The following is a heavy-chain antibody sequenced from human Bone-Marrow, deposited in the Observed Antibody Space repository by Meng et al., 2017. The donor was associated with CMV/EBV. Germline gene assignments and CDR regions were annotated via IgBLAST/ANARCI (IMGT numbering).Heavy chain of an antibody. CDR3: ARPNPLENHYYGMDA. J-gene: IGHJ6*02. Sequence: KVSCKGSGYDFTSYWIAWLRQMPGKGLERMGMIFPGDSDTRYSPSPQGQVTISADKSITPAYLQWSSLTASDTAMYYCARPNPLENHYYGMDAWGQGTTVTVSS. CDR2: IFPGDSDT. D-gene: IGHD1-1*01. CDR1: GYDFTSYW. V-gene: IGHV5-51*01.